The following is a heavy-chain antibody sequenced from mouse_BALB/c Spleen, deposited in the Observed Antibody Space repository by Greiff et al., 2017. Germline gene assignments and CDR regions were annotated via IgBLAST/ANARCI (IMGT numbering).Heavy chain of an antibody. CDR3: ARHEYYDYEYAMDY. V-gene: IGHV5-6*01. D-gene: IGHD2-4*01. CDR1: GFTFSSYG. J-gene: IGHJ4*01. CDR2: ISSGGSYT. Sequence: EVQGVESGGDLVKPGGSLKLSCAASGFTFSSYGMSWVHQTPDKRLEWVATISSGGSYTYYPDSVKGRFTISRDNAKNTLYLQMSSLKSEDTAMYYCARHEYYDYEYAMDYWGQGTSVTVSS.